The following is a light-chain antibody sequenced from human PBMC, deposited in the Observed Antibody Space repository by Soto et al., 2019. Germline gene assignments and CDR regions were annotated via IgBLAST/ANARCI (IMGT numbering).Light chain of an antibody. CDR2: DNT. CDR3: GTLDNSVNAVV. Sequence: HSVLTQPPSVSAAPGQKVTISCAGSSSNIGNNYLSWYQQLPRTAPNKLIYDNTKRPSAILGRFSGSKSGTSSTLGITGLQSGDEGDYYCGTLDNSVNAVVFGGGTKLTVL. CDR1: SSNIGNNY. J-gene: IGLJ2*01. V-gene: IGLV1-51*01.